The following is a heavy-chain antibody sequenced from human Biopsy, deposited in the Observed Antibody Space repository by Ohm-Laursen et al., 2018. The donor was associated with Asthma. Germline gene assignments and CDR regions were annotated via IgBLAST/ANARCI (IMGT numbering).Heavy chain of an antibody. CDR2: ISVYNGNT. CDR1: GYTFNSAG. Sequence: ASVKVSCKTSGYTFNSAGITWVRQAPGQGLEWMGWISVYNGNTKVTQKLRDRVTMITDTSTSTAYMELRSLRSDDTAVYFCARAVDYSHYYGIDVWGQGTTVTVS. D-gene: IGHD3-10*01. CDR3: ARAVDYSHYYGIDV. J-gene: IGHJ6*02. V-gene: IGHV1-18*01.